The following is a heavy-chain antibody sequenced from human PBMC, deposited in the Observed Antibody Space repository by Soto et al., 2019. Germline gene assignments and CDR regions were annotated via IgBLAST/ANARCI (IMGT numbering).Heavy chain of an antibody. CDR3: AKLMIYHDSSGYN. CDR1: GFTFSSYA. D-gene: IGHD3-22*01. V-gene: IGHV3-23*01. CDR2: ISGSGGRT. J-gene: IGHJ4*02. Sequence: LRLSCAASGFTFSSYAMSWVHQAPGKGLEWVSAIISGSGGRTYYADSVKGRFTISRDNSKNTLYLQMNSLRAEDTAVYYCAKLMIYHDSSGYNWGQGTLVTVSS.